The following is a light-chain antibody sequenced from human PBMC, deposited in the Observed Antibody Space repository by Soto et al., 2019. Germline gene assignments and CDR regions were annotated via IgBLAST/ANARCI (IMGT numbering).Light chain of an antibody. J-gene: IGLJ1*01. Sequence: QSALAQPASVSGSPGQSITISCTGSTRDIGAYDYVSWYQQYPGKAPRLIIYAVNRRPSGVSNRFSGSKSGNTASLTISGLQAEDEADYHCSSYTPSSTFVFGTGTKLTVL. CDR1: TRDIGAYDY. V-gene: IGLV2-14*03. CDR2: AVN. CDR3: SSYTPSSTFV.